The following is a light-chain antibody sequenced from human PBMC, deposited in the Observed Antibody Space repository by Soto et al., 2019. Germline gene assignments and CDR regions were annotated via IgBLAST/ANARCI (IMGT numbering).Light chain of an antibody. V-gene: IGKV4-1*01. CDR2: WAS. J-gene: IGKJ2*01. CDR1: QSVLYSSNNKNY. CDR3: QQYYSNPRT. Sequence: DIVMTQSPDSLAVSLGERATINCKSSQSVLYSSNNKNYLAWYQQKPGQPPKLLIYWASTRESGVPDRFSGSGSGTDFTLTIRSLQAEDVAVYYCQQYYSNPRTFGQGTKLEIK.